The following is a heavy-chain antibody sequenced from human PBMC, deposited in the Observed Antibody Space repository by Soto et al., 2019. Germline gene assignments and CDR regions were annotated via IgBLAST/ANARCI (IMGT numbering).Heavy chain of an antibody. Sequence: EVQVVESGGGLVKPGGSLRLSCAASGFTFSTYSMNWVRQAPGKGLEWVSSISSSGRYKSYADSVRGRFTISRDNAKNSLYLQMDSLRAEDTAVYYCARGRSINTNMDYWGHGTLLTVFS. CDR2: ISSSGRYK. CDR1: GFTFSTYS. D-gene: IGHD2-2*01. J-gene: IGHJ4*01. V-gene: IGHV3-21*01. CDR3: ARGRSINTNMDY.